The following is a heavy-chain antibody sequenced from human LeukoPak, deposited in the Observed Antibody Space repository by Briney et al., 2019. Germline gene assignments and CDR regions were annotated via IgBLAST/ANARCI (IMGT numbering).Heavy chain of an antibody. D-gene: IGHD3-22*01. Sequence: GGSLRLSCAASGFTFSDYYMSWIRQAPGKGLEWVSYISSSGSTIYYADSVKGRFTISRDNAKNSLYLQMNSLRAEDTAVYYCASGYDSSGYYPYYFDYWGQGTLVTVSS. J-gene: IGHJ4*02. CDR3: ASGYDSSGYYPYYFDY. CDR2: ISSSGSTI. CDR1: GFTFSDYY. V-gene: IGHV3-11*04.